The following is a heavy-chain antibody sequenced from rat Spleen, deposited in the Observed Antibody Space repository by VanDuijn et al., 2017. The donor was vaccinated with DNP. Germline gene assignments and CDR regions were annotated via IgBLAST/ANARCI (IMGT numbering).Heavy chain of an antibody. CDR3: ARDNYVTYGAMDP. Sequence: EVKLVESGGGLVQPGGSLKLSCAVSNFTISDYGMAWVRQAPTKGLEWVASISANGGSIRYRDSVKGRFTISRDNAKNALFLQMDSLRSEDTATYYCARDNYVTYGAMDPWGQGTSVTVSS. CDR1: NFTISDYG. V-gene: IGHV5S13*01. J-gene: IGHJ4*01. CDR2: ISANGGSI. D-gene: IGHD1-11*01.